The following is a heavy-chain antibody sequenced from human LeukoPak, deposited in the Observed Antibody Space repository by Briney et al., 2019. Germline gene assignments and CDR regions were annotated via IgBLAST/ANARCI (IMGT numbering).Heavy chain of an antibody. V-gene: IGHV1-69*01. D-gene: IGHD2-2*01. Sequence: PKASVKVSCKASGGTFSSYAISWVRQAPGQGLEWMGGIIPIFGTANYAQKFQGRVTITADESTSTAYMELSSLRSDDTAVYYCARDYCSSTSCLFDYWGQGTLVSVSS. CDR1: GGTFSSYA. CDR2: IIPIFGTA. J-gene: IGHJ4*02. CDR3: ARDYCSSTSCLFDY.